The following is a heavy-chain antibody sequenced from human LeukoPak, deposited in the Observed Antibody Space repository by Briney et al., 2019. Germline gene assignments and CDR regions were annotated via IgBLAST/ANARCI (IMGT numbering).Heavy chain of an antibody. V-gene: IGHV1-69*13. CDR2: IIPIFGTA. CDR1: GGTFSSYA. CDR3: ARGERLYYYESRKFDP. D-gene: IGHD3-22*01. Sequence: ASVKVSCKASGGTFSSYAISWVRQAPGQGLEWMGGIIPIFGTANYAQKFQGRVTITADESTSTAYIELSSLRSEDTAVYYCARGERLYYYESRKFDPWGQGTLVTVSS. J-gene: IGHJ5*02.